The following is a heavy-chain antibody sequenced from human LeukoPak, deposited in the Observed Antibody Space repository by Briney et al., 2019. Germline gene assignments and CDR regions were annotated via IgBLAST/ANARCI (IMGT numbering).Heavy chain of an antibody. CDR3: AKRRYYDSSGYPRRGIDY. CDR2: ISGSGGST. J-gene: IGHJ4*02. CDR1: GFTFSSYA. Sequence: TGGSLRLSCAASGFTFSSYAMSWVRQAPGKGLEWVSAISGSGGSTYYADSVKGRFTISRDNSKNTLYLQMNSLRAEDTAVYYCAKRRYYDSSGYPRRGIDYWGQGTLVTVSS. V-gene: IGHV3-23*01. D-gene: IGHD3-22*01.